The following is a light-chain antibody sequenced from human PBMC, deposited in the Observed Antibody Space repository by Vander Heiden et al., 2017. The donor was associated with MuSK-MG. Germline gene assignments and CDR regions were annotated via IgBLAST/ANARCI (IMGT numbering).Light chain of an antibody. Sequence: DLVMTQSPASLAVSLSEWATINCKSSQSGLYSSNNKNYLTWYQQKPGQPPKLRIYWASTRESGVPDRFRGSGSGTDFTLTISSLQAEDLAVYYGQKDKRTPRTFGGGTKGEIK. CDR1: QSGLYSSNNKNY. CDR2: WAS. J-gene: IGKJ4*02. V-gene: IGKV4-1*01. CDR3: QKDKRTPRT.